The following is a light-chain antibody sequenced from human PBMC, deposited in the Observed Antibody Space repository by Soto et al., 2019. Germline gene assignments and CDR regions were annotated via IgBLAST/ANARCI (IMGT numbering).Light chain of an antibody. J-gene: IGKJ5*01. Sequence: DIQFTQSPSFLSASVADRFTITCRASQGISTYLAWYQQKPGTAPKLLIYAASTLQSGVPLSFSGSGSGTSFTLTISSLQPEDFATYYCQQLLSYPITFGQGTRLEI. V-gene: IGKV1-9*01. CDR2: AAS. CDR3: QQLLSYPIT. CDR1: QGISTY.